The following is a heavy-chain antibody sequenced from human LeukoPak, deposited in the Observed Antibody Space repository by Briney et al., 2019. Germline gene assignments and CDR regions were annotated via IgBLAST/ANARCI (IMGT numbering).Heavy chain of an antibody. CDR1: GFTFSSYA. CDR2: ISGSGGST. D-gene: IGHD3-9*01. Sequence: PGGSLRLSCAASGFTFSSYAMSWVRQAPGKGLEWVSAISGSGGSTYYADSVKGRFTISRDNSKNTLYLQMNSLRAEDTAVYYCAKDISDILTGFIYYYYGMDVWGQGTTVTVSS. V-gene: IGHV3-23*01. J-gene: IGHJ6*02. CDR3: AKDISDILTGFIYYYYGMDV.